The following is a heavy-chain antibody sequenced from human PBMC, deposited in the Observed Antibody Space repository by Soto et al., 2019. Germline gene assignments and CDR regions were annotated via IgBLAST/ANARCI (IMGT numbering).Heavy chain of an antibody. CDR3: ASGQQVILRYYYGLDV. D-gene: IGHD6-13*01. Sequence: EVQLVETGGGLIQPGGSLRLSCAVSVFTVSTNYMSWVRQAPGKGLEWVSVIYYDDGSTYYAYSVKGRFSISRDSSRNTLYLQMNSLRAEDTAVYYCASGQQVILRYYYGLDVWGQGTTVTVSS. V-gene: IGHV3-53*02. J-gene: IGHJ6*02. CDR1: VFTVSTNY. CDR2: IYYDDGST.